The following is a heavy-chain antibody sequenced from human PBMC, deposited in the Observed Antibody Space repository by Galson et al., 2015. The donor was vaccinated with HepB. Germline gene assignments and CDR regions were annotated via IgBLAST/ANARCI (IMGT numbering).Heavy chain of an antibody. J-gene: IGHJ3*02. CDR3: STDLQTLRFLEWLWSLDAFDI. Sequence: SLRLSCAATGFTFRTFAMHWVRQAPGKGLEWVGRIKSKIDGGTTDYAAPVKGRFIISRDDSKNTLYLQMNSLKTEDTAVYYCSTDLQTLRFLEWLWSLDAFDIWGQGTMVTVSS. CDR2: IKSKIDGGTT. V-gene: IGHV3-15*07. D-gene: IGHD3-3*01. CDR1: GFTFRTFA.